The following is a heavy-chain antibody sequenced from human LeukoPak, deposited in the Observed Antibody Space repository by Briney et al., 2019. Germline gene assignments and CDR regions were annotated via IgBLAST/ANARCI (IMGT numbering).Heavy chain of an antibody. CDR2: INHSGST. Sequence: SETLSLTCAVYGGSFSGYYWSWIRQPPGKGLEWIGEINHSGSTNYNPSLKSRVTISVDTSKNQFSLKLSSVTAADTAVYYCARPKAYYGMDVWGQGTTVTVSS. J-gene: IGHJ6*02. CDR1: GGSFSGYY. CDR3: ARPKAYYGMDV. V-gene: IGHV4-34*01.